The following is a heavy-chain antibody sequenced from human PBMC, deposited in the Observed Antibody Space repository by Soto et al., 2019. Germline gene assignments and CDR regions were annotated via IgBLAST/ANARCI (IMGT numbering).Heavy chain of an antibody. CDR3: ARGSEIVVASRRNAFDI. CDR1: GFTFSSYS. V-gene: IGHV3-48*01. J-gene: IGHJ3*02. D-gene: IGHD2-15*01. Sequence: GGSLRLSCAASGFTFSSYSMNWVRQAPGKGLEWVSYISSSSSTIYYADSVKGRFTISRDNAKNSLYLQMNSLRAEDTAVYYCARGSEIVVASRRNAFDIWGQGTMVTVSS. CDR2: ISSSSSTI.